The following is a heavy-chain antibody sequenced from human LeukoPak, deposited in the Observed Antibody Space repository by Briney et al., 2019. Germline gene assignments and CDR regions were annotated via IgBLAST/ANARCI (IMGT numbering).Heavy chain of an antibody. CDR2: IWYDGSNK. CDR3: ASILRSSSGYYFDY. Sequence: GGSLRLSCAASGFTLSNYGIHWVRQAPGKXLEWVAVIWYDGSNKYYADSVKGRFTISRDNSKITLYLQMNSLRAEDTAVYYCASILRSSSGYYFDYWGQGTLVTLFS. CDR1: GFTLSNYG. D-gene: IGHD3-10*01. V-gene: IGHV3-33*01. J-gene: IGHJ4*02.